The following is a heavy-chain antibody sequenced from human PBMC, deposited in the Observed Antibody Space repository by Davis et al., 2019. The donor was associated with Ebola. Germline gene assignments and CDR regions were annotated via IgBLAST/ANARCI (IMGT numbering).Heavy chain of an antibody. V-gene: IGHV4-34*01. CDR3: ARGHTYGSMVYGMDV. J-gene: IGHJ6*02. CDR2: ISHGGVS. Sequence: MPSETLSLTCAVYGGSFSDYFWSWIRQSPGKGLEWIGKISHGGVSDYNPSLRSRVTISVDMSRDQFSLKMNPVTAADTAVYYCARGHTYGSMVYGMDVWGQGTTVTVSS. CDR1: GGSFSDYF. D-gene: IGHD5-18*01.